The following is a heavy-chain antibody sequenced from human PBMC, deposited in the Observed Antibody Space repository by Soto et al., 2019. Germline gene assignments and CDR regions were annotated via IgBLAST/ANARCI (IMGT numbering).Heavy chain of an antibody. J-gene: IGHJ3*01. CDR1: GGSFSTYA. CDR2: IIPIFGTP. V-gene: IGHV1-69*01. CDR3: ARTRVRLQLFHGCDV. D-gene: IGHD5-12*01. Sequence: QVQLVQSGAEVKKPGSSVKVSCKASGGSFSTYAISWLRHAPGQGLEWVGGIIPIFGTPHYAQNFQGSVTITADESTSTAYMQLTSLRSEDTAVYFCARTRVRLQLFHGCDVWGQGTMVTVS.